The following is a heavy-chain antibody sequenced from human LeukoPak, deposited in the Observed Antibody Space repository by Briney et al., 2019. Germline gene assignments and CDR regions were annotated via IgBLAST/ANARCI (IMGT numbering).Heavy chain of an antibody. CDR3: AGASGGERY. Sequence: AGTLRLTCAASGFTFDDYALHWGRHGPGQGLDWVSLISGDGGSTYYADSVKGRFTVSRDNAKNSLYLQMNSLRAEYTGVYDGAGASGGERYWGQGTLVTVSS. D-gene: IGHD3-10*01. CDR1: GFTFDDYA. J-gene: IGHJ4*02. CDR2: ISGDGGST. V-gene: IGHV3-43*02.